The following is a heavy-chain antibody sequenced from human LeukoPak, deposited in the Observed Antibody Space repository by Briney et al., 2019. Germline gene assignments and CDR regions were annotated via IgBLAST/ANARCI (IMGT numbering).Heavy chain of an antibody. V-gene: IGHV1-18*01. CDR3: ARDRVYYDSSGYYLSAFDI. Sequence: GASVKVSCKASGYTFTSYGISWVRQAPGQGLEWMGWLSAYNGNTNYAQKPQGRVTMTTDTSTSTAYMELRSLRSDDTAVYYCARDRVYYDSSGYYLSAFDIWGQGTMVTVSS. D-gene: IGHD3-22*01. CDR2: LSAYNGNT. CDR1: GYTFTSYG. J-gene: IGHJ3*02.